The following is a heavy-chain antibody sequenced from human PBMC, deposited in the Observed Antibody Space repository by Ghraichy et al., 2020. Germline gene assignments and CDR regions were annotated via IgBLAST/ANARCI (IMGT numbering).Heavy chain of an antibody. D-gene: IGHD6-13*01. J-gene: IGHJ6*02. CDR1: GGSISNYY. CDR2: MSYSGST. CDR3: ARDLTGQQPGGYYYYNGMDV. V-gene: IGHV4-59*01. Sequence: SETLSLTCTVSGGSISNYYWSWIRQPPGKGLEWIGYMSYSGSTNYNPSLKSRVTISLDTSKKQFSLKLSSVTAADTAVYYCARDLTGQQPGGYYYYNGMDVWGQGTTVTVSS.